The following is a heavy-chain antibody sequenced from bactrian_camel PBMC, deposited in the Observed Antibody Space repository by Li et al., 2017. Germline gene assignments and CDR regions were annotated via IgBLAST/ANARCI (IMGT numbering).Heavy chain of an antibody. CDR2: IDSDGAS. CDR1: GITEGTDC. CDR3: AAEAYGRQCNRDFGY. V-gene: IGHV3S26*01. D-gene: IGHD6*01. J-gene: IGHJ6*01. Sequence: VQLVESGGGSVQAGGSLRLSCEVSGITEGTDCIGWFRQAPGKGPEGVAAIDSDGASIYLDSMKGRFIISRDNAKTILYLEMNSLKPEDTAVYYCAAEAYGRQCNRDFGYWGQGTQVTVS.